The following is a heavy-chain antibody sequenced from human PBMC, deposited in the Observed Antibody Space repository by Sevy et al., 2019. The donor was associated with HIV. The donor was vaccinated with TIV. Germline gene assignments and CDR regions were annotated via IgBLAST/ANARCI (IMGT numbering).Heavy chain of an antibody. Sequence: SQTLSLTCTVSGGSMTSPYWNWIRQPPGKGLEWIANIYYNGHINYNPSLKSRVTLSLDTSKNQFSLRLSSVTAADTAMYYCAGENAWGRGYSWGQGTLVTVSS. CDR2: IYYNGHI. V-gene: IGHV4-59*08. CDR1: GGSMTSPY. D-gene: IGHD1-26*01. CDR3: AGENAWGRGYS. J-gene: IGHJ4*02.